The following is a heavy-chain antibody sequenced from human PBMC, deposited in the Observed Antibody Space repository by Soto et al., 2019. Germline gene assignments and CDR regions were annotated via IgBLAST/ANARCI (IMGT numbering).Heavy chain of an antibody. CDR3: ARDYGYSSSWSPSFDY. V-gene: IGHV3-48*02. D-gene: IGHD6-13*01. Sequence: GGSLRLSCAASGFTFSSYSMSWVRQAPGKGLEWVSYITSSSSTVSYADSVKGRFTISRDNAKNSLYLQMSSLRDDDTAVYYCARDYGYSSSWSPSFDYWGQGSLVTVSS. CDR1: GFTFSSYS. J-gene: IGHJ4*02. CDR2: ITSSSSTV.